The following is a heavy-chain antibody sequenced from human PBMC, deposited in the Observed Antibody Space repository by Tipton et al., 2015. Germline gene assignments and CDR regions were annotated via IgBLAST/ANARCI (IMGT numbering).Heavy chain of an antibody. CDR1: GGSISSGKYY. D-gene: IGHD2-21*02. CDR2: IYSGGST. Sequence: SLRLSCTVSGGSISSGKYYWSWVRQAPGKGLEWVSVIYSGGSTYYADSVKGRFTISRDNSKNTLYLQMNSLRAEDTAVYYCARVVVTASYYFDYWGQGTLVTVSS. V-gene: IGHV3-53*01. CDR3: ARVVVTASYYFDY. J-gene: IGHJ4*02.